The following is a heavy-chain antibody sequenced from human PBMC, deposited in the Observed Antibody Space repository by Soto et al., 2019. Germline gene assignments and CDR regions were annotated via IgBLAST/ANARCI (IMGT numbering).Heavy chain of an antibody. V-gene: IGHV1-69*12. J-gene: IGHJ2*01. CDR2: IIPIFGTA. D-gene: IGHD5-12*01. CDR1: GGTFSSYT. CDR3: ARGNHRWLQLWYFDL. Sequence: QVQLVQSGAEVKKPGSSVTVSCKASGGTFSSYTISWVRQAPGQGLEWMAGIIPIFGTANYAQKFQGRVTITADESTITAYMELSSLRSEDTAVYYCARGNHRWLQLWYFDLWGRGTLVTVSS.